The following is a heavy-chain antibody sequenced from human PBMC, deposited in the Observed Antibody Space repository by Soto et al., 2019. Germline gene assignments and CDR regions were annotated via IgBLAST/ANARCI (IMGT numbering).Heavy chain of an antibody. D-gene: IGHD5-18*01. J-gene: IGHJ6*02. CDR1: GYTFYSHS. CDR2: INADYGNT. Sequence: QAQLVQSGAEVRKPGASVKVSCKASGYTFYSHSISWVRQAPGQGLEWMGRINADYGNTQYAQKFRGRVTMTTDTPXTTVYMELTKLRSDDTAVYYCARCIQGDYYYGMDVWGQGTTVTVSS. V-gene: IGHV1-18*01. CDR3: ARCIQGDYYYGMDV.